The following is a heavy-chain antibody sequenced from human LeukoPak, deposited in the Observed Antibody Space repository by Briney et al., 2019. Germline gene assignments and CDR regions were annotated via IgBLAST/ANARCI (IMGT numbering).Heavy chain of an antibody. Sequence: XWIGYIYHSGSTNYNPSLKNRVTISVDTSKNQFSLKLSSVTAADTAVYYCARGGGYASPIGYWGQGALVTVSS. V-gene: IGHV4-59*09. CDR2: IYHSGST. D-gene: IGHD5-12*01. J-gene: IGHJ4*02. CDR3: ARGGGYASPIGY.